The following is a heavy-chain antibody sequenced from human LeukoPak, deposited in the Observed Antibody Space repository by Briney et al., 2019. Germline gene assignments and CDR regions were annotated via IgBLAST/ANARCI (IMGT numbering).Heavy chain of an antibody. CDR2: ISGGGGNT. V-gene: IGHV3-23*01. D-gene: IGHD6-19*01. CDR1: GFTFSSHG. Sequence: GGSLRLSCAASGFTFSSHGMNWVRQAPGKGLEWISGISGGGGNTYYADSVKGRFTISRDNSKNTLYLQMNSLRAEDTAVYYCAKCDSPVAGDYSDYWGQGTLVTVSS. J-gene: IGHJ4*02. CDR3: AKCDSPVAGDYSDY.